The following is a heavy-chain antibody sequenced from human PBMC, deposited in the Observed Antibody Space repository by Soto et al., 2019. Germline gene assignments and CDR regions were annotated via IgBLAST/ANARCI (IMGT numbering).Heavy chain of an antibody. Sequence: QVQLVQSGAEVKKPGASVKVSCKASGYTFTSYDINWVRQATGQGLEWMGWMNPNSGNTGYAQKFQGRVTMTRNTSISTAYMELSILRSEDTAVYYCAAWGIAARPGGDYYYGMDVWGQGTTVTVSS. D-gene: IGHD6-6*01. CDR2: MNPNSGNT. CDR1: GYTFTSYD. V-gene: IGHV1-8*01. CDR3: AAWGIAARPGGDYYYGMDV. J-gene: IGHJ6*02.